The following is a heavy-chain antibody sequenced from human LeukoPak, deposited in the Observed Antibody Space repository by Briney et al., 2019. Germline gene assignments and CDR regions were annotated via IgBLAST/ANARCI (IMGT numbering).Heavy chain of an antibody. D-gene: IGHD4-17*01. V-gene: IGHV1-24*01. Sequence: ASVKVSCKVSGYTLTELSMHWVRQAPGKGLEWMGGFYPEDGETIYAQKFQGRVTMTEDTSTDTAYMELSSLRSEDTAVYYCANHHDYGDYLNWFDPWGQGTLVTVSS. J-gene: IGHJ5*02. CDR1: GYTLTELS. CDR2: FYPEDGET. CDR3: ANHHDYGDYLNWFDP.